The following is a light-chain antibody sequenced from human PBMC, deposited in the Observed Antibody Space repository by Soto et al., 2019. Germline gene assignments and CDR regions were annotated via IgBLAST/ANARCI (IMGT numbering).Light chain of an antibody. J-gene: IGKJ2*01. Sequence: DIVMTQSPDSLVVSLGERATINCKSSQSVLYSPNNKNYLAWYQQKPRQPPKLLIYWASTRESGVPDRFSGSGSGTDFTLTISSLQAEDVAVYYCQQYYSTPYTFGQGTKLEIK. CDR3: QQYYSTPYT. CDR1: QSVLYSPNNKNY. CDR2: WAS. V-gene: IGKV4-1*01.